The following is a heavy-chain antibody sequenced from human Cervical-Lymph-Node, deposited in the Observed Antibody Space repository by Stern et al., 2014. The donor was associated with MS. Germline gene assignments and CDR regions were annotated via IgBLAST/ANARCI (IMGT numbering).Heavy chain of an antibody. J-gene: IGHJ5*02. CDR3: ARDYTIAAAAPNWFDP. Sequence: QVQLGQSGAEVKKPGSSVKVSCKASGGTFRSYAISWVRQAPGQGLEWMGGIIPIFGTANYAQKFQGRVTITADESTSTAYMELSSLRSEDTAVYYCARDYTIAAAAPNWFDPWGQGTLVTVSS. D-gene: IGHD6-13*01. V-gene: IGHV1-69*01. CDR2: IIPIFGTA. CDR1: GGTFRSYA.